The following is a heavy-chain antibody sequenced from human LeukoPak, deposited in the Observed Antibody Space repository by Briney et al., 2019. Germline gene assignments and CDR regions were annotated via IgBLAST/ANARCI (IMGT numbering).Heavy chain of an antibody. CDR3: ARDAVTYDAFDI. D-gene: IGHD4-17*01. J-gene: IGHJ3*02. CDR1: GGSINNYY. V-gene: IGHV4-59*01. CDR2: IYYSGST. Sequence: SETLSLTCTVSGGSINNYYWNWIRQPPGKGLEWIGYIYYSGSTNYNPSLKSRVTISVDTSKNQFSLKLSSVTAADTAVYYCARDAVTYDAFDIWGQGTMVTVSS.